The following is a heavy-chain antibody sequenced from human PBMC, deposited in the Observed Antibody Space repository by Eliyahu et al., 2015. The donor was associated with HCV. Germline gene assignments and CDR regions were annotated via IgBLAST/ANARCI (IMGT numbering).Heavy chain of an antibody. Sequence: EVKKPGSSVKVSCKASGGTFSSYAISWVRQAPGQGLEWMGRIIPILGIANYAQKFQGRVTITADKSTSTAYMELSSLRSEDTAVYYCARNTYCSGGSCYSSGYYYYGMDVWGQGTTVTVSS. CDR2: IIPILGIA. CDR1: GGTFSSYA. V-gene: IGHV1-69*04. CDR3: ARNTYCSGGSCYSSGYYYYGMDV. D-gene: IGHD2-15*01. J-gene: IGHJ6*02.